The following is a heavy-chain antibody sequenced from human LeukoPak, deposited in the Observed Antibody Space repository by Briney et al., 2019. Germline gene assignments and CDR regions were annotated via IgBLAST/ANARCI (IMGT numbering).Heavy chain of an antibody. CDR1: GFTFSSYG. CDR3: ARDRGVAAETGYYYYYGMDV. CDR2: IWYDGSNK. D-gene: IGHD3-10*01. V-gene: IGHV3-33*01. J-gene: IGHJ6*02. Sequence: GGSLRLSCAASGFTFSSYGMHRVRQAPGKGLEWVAVIWYDGSNKYYADSVKGRFTISRDNSKNTLYLQMNSLRAEDTAVYCCARDRGVAAETGYYYYYGMDVWGQGTTVTVSS.